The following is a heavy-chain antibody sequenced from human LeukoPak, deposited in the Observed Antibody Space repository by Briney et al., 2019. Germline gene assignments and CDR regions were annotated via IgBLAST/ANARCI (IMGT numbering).Heavy chain of an antibody. D-gene: IGHD5-12*01. Sequence: GGSLRLSCAASGFTFSSYSMNRVRQAPGKGLEWVSSISSSSSYIYYADSVKGRFTISRDNAKNSLYLQMNSLRAEDTAVYYCARDALVAHAFDIWGQGTMVTVSS. V-gene: IGHV3-21*01. J-gene: IGHJ3*02. CDR2: ISSSSSYI. CDR1: GFTFSSYS. CDR3: ARDALVAHAFDI.